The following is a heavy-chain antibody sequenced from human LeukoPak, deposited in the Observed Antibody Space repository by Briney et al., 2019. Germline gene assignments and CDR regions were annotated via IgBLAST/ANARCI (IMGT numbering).Heavy chain of an antibody. CDR1: GFTFSSYA. J-gene: IGHJ4*02. Sequence: PGGSLRLSCAASGFTFSSYAMSWVRQAPGKGLEWVSAISGSGGSTYYADSVKGRFTISRDNSKNTLYLQMNSLRAEDTAVYYCAKDQLRLGELSLSYFDYWGQGTLVTVSS. V-gene: IGHV3-23*01. CDR2: ISGSGGST. D-gene: IGHD3-16*02. CDR3: AKDQLRLGELSLSYFDY.